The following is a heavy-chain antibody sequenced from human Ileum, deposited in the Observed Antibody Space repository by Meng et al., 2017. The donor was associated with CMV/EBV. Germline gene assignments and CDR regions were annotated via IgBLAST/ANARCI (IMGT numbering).Heavy chain of an antibody. CDR1: GFTVSSNY. CDR3: ARVLFRQIAIRPGTYYYYGMDV. Sequence: GESLKISCAASGFTVSSNYMSWVRQAPGKGLEWVSVIYSGGSTYYADSVKGRFTISRDNSKNTLYLQMNSLRAEDTAVYYCARVLFRQIAIRPGTYYYYGMDVWGQGTTVTVSS. D-gene: IGHD3-10*01. V-gene: IGHV3-53*01. J-gene: IGHJ6*02. CDR2: IYSGGST.